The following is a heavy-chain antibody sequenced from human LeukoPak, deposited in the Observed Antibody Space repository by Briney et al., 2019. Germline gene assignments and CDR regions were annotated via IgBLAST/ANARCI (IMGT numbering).Heavy chain of an antibody. J-gene: IGHJ3*02. CDR1: GGTFSSYA. CDR3: ARGVAAAGYDAFDI. CDR2: IIPIFGTA. V-gene: IGHV1-69*13. Sequence: GASVKVSCKASGGTFSSYAISWVRQAPGQGLEWMGGIIPIFGTANYAQKFQGRVTITADESTSTAYMELSSLRSEDTAVYYCARGVAAAGYDAFDIWGQGTMVTVSS. D-gene: IGHD6-13*01.